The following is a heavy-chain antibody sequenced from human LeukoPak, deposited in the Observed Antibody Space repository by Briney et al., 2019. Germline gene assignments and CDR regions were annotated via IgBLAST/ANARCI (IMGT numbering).Heavy chain of an antibody. D-gene: IGHD1-14*01. Sequence: GGSLRLACAASGFTFSRYWMSWVRQAPGKGLVWVSRINSDGSTTIYADSVKGRFTISRDNAKNTLYLQMNSLRAEDTAVYFCASGPTGFAWGQGTLVTVSS. V-gene: IGHV3-74*01. CDR2: INSDGSTT. CDR1: GFTFSRYW. CDR3: ASGPTGFA. J-gene: IGHJ5*02.